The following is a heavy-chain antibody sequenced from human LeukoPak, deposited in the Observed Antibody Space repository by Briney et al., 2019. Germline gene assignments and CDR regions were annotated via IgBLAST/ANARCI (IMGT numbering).Heavy chain of an antibody. Sequence: PSDTLSLTCTVSGGSISSYYWSWIRQPAGKGLEWIGRIYTSGSTNHNPSLKSRVTMSVDTSKNQFSLKLSCVTAADADVYYCARDGSRRWREWLLLVYWGQGTRVTVSS. V-gene: IGHV4-4*07. CDR2: IYTSGST. D-gene: IGHD3-3*01. CDR3: ARDGSRRWREWLLLVY. J-gene: IGHJ4*02. CDR1: GGSISSYY.